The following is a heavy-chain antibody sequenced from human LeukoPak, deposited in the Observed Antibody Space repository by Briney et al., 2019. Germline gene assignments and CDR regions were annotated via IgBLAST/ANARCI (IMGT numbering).Heavy chain of an antibody. CDR2: IYHTGST. CDR3: ARDVRTINVLTGYYRPYYFDY. CDR1: GGSVSSGSYY. J-gene: IGHJ4*02. Sequence: SETLSLTCTASGGSVSSGSYYWSWIRQPPGKGLEWIGHIYHTGSTNYNPSLKSRVTISLDTSKNQFSLKLTSVSAADTAVYYCARDVRTINVLTGYYRPYYFDYWGQGALVTVSS. V-gene: IGHV4-61*01. D-gene: IGHD3-9*01.